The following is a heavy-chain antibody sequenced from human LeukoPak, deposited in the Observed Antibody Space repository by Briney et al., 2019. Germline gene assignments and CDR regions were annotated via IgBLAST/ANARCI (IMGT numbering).Heavy chain of an antibody. CDR3: AKDTGYVRGVLNY. Sequence: GGSLRLSCTASGFTFDDYAMHWVRHAPGKGLEWVSGISWNSGSIGYADSVKGRFTISRDNAKNSLYLQMNSLRAEDTALYYCAKDTGYVRGVLNYWGQGTLVTVSS. CDR2: ISWNSGSI. J-gene: IGHJ4*02. CDR1: GFTFDDYA. D-gene: IGHD3-10*01. V-gene: IGHV3-9*01.